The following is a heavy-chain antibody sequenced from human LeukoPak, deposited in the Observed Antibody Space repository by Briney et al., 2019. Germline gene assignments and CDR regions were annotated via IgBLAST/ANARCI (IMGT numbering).Heavy chain of an antibody. Sequence: PGGSLRLSCAASGFTFSSYAMSWVRQAPGKGLEWVSAISGSGGSTYYADSVKGRFTISRDNAKNSLYLQMNSLRAEDTAVYYCARDIRSPDDAFDIWGQGTMVTVSS. D-gene: IGHD3-3*02. CDR2: ISGSGGST. CDR3: ARDIRSPDDAFDI. V-gene: IGHV3-23*01. CDR1: GFTFSSYA. J-gene: IGHJ3*02.